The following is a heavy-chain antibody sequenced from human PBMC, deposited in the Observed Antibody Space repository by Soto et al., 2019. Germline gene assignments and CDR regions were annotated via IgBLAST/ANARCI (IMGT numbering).Heavy chain of an antibody. D-gene: IGHD3-16*01. V-gene: IGHV3-23*01. Sequence: GGSLRLACAASGFSAGTYTMSCARHAPGKGLEWVSGISSSGGNTYYSDSVKGRFTMSRDNTEDTLFLQMNRLGAEDTALYFCAKDLRTGVPPTYIDFWGQGNLVTVSS. CDR3: AKDLRTGVPPTYIDF. CDR2: ISSSGGNT. J-gene: IGHJ4*02. CDR1: GFSAGTYT.